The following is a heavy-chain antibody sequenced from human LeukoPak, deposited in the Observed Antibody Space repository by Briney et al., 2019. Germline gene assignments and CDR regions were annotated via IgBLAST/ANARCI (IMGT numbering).Heavy chain of an antibody. V-gene: IGHV3-30*02. Sequence: GGTLRLSCAASGFTFSSYGMHWVRQAPGKGLEWVAFIRYDGSNKYYADSVKGRFTISRDNSKNTLYLQMNSLRAEDTAVYYCANLGYCSGGSCYPWDYWGQGTLVTVSS. CDR2: IRYDGSNK. J-gene: IGHJ4*02. CDR3: ANLGYCSGGSCYPWDY. CDR1: GFTFSSYG. D-gene: IGHD2-15*01.